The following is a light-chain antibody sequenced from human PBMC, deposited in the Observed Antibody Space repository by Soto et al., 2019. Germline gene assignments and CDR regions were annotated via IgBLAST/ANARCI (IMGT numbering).Light chain of an antibody. CDR3: AAWDDSLNGVV. CDR2: SNN. V-gene: IGLV1-44*01. Sequence: QLVLTQPPSASGTPGQRVTISCSGSSSNIGSNKVNWYQQLPGTAPKLLIYSNNQRPSGVPDRFSGSKSGTSASLAISGLQSEDEAEYYCAAWDDSLNGVVFGGGTKLTVL. CDR1: SSNIGSNK. J-gene: IGLJ2*01.